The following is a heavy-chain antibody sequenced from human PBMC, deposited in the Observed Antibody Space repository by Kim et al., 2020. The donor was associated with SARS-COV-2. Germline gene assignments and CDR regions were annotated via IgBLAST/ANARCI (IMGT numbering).Heavy chain of an antibody. Sequence: GGSLRLSCAASGFTFSSYEMNWVRQAPGKGLEWVSYISSSGSTIYYADSVKGRFTISRDNAKNSLYLQMNSLRAEDTAVYYCARDISSWYYYYMDVWDKGLTVIAS. CDR3: ARDISSWYYYYMDV. V-gene: IGHV3-48*03. J-gene: IGHJ6*03. D-gene: IGHD6-13*01. CDR1: GFTFSSYE. CDR2: ISSSGSTI.